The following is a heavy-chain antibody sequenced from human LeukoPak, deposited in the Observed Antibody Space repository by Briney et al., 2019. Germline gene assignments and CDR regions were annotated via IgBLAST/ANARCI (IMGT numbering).Heavy chain of an antibody. D-gene: IGHD3-10*01. CDR1: GFTFSDYY. Sequence: GGSLRLSCAASGFTFSDYYMSWVRQAPGKGLEWVANIKQDGSEKYYVDSVKGRFTISRDNAKNSLYLQMNSLRAEDTAVYYCATDGSVSSDYWGQGTLVTVSS. J-gene: IGHJ4*02. V-gene: IGHV3-7*03. CDR3: ATDGSVSSDY. CDR2: IKQDGSEK.